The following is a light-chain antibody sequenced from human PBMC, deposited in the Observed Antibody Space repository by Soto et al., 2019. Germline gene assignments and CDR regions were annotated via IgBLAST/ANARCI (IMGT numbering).Light chain of an antibody. CDR2: DVD. CDR3: SSYTRSSTVL. CDR1: SSDVGTYNS. J-gene: IGLJ2*01. Sequence: QSALTQPASVSGSPGQSITISCTGTSSDVGTYNSVSWYQQHPGKAPKLMIYDVDIRPSGVSNRFSGSKSGNTASLTISGLQAEDEADYYCSSYTRSSTVLFGGVTKETVL. V-gene: IGLV2-14*01.